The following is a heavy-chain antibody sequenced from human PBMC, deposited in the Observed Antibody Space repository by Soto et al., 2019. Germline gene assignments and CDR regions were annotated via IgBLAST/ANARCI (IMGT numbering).Heavy chain of an antibody. CDR3: ARTAHCSGGSCYRTPPDY. V-gene: IGHV1-69*02. CDR2: IIPILGIA. J-gene: IGHJ4*02. Sequence: SVKVSCKASGGTFSSYTISLVRQAPGQGLEWMGRIIPILGIANYAQKFQGRVTITADKSTSTAYMELSSLRSEDTAVYYCARTAHCSGGSCYRTPPDYWGQGTLVTVSS. CDR1: GGTFSSYT. D-gene: IGHD2-15*01.